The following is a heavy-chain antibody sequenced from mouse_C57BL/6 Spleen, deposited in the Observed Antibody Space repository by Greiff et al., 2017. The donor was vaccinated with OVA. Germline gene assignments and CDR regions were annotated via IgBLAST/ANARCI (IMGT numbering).Heavy chain of an antibody. CDR3: ARGDGKYVPWFAY. Sequence: VQLQESGAELMKPGASVKLSCKATGYTFTGYWIAWVKQRPGHGLEWIGEILPGSGSTNYNEKFKGKATFTADTSSNTAYMHLRSLRTEDSASDDCARGDGKYVPWFAYWGQGTLVTVSA. J-gene: IGHJ3*01. CDR2: ILPGSGST. CDR1: GYTFTGYW. D-gene: IGHD2-1*01. V-gene: IGHV1-9*01.